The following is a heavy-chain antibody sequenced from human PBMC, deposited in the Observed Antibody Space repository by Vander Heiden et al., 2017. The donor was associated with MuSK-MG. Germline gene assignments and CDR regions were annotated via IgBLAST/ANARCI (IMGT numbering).Heavy chain of an antibody. Sequence: QVQLQQWGAGLLKPSETLSLTCAVYGGSFSGYYWSWIRQPPGKGLEWIGEINHSGSTNYNPSLKSRVTISVDTSKNQFSLKLSSVTAADTAVYYCARSEQLYYYYYGMDVWGQGTTDTVSS. CDR2: INHSGST. J-gene: IGHJ6*02. V-gene: IGHV4-34*01. CDR1: GGSFSGYY. D-gene: IGHD1-1*01. CDR3: ARSEQLYYYYYGMDV.